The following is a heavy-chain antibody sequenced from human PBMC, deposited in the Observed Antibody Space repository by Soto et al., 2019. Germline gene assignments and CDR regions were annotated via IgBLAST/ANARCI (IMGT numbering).Heavy chain of an antibody. D-gene: IGHD6-6*01. CDR3: ARGSLSGGLAARIIPTYGMDV. V-gene: IGHV4-34*01. J-gene: IGHJ6*02. CDR2: INHSGST. Sequence: LSLTCAVYGGSFSGYYWSWIRQPPGKGLEWIGEINHSGSTNYNPSLKSRVTISVDTSKNQFSLKLSSVTAADTAVYYCARGSLSGGLAARIIPTYGMDVWGQGTTVTVS. CDR1: GGSFSGYY.